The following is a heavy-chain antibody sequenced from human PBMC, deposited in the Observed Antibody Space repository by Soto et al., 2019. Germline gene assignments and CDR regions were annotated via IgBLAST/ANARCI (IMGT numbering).Heavy chain of an antibody. Sequence: GSGPTLVNPTQTLTLTCTFSGFSLSTRGMYVSWIRQPPGKALEWLARIDWDGNKYYSTSLRTRLTISKDTSKNQVVLTMTNMDPVDTATYYCARIYSDYDFDYWGQGTLVTVSS. J-gene: IGHJ4*02. V-gene: IGHV2-70*11. CDR3: ARIYSDYDFDY. CDR2: IDWDGNK. D-gene: IGHD4-17*01. CDR1: GFSLSTRGMY.